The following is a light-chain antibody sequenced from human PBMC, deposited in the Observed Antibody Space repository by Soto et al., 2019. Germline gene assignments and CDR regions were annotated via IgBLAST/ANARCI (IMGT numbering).Light chain of an antibody. V-gene: IGLV2-14*01. J-gene: IGLJ2*01. CDR3: SSYKSGSTLV. CDR1: SSDFGGFKY. CDR2: EVN. Sequence: QSALTQPASVSGSPGQSITISCTGSSSDFGGFKYVSWYQQHPGKAPKLMIYEVNNRPSGISNRFSGSKSDNAASLTISGLQAEDEALYYCSSYKSGSTLVFGGGTKVTVL.